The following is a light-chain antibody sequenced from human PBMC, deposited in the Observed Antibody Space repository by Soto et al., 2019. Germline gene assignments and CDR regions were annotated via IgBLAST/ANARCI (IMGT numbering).Light chain of an antibody. CDR1: SSDVGGYNY. J-gene: IGLJ1*01. Sequence: QSVLTQPASVSGSPGQSITISCTGTSSDVGGYNYVSWYQQHPGKAPKLMIYDVSNRPSGLSNRFSGSKSGNTASLTISGLQAEDEADYCCSSYTSSSTQVFGTGTKVTVL. CDR2: DVS. V-gene: IGLV2-14*01. CDR3: SSYTSSSTQV.